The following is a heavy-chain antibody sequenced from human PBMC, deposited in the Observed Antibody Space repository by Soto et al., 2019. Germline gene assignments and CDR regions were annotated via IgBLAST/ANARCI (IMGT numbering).Heavy chain of an antibody. CDR2: ISSSGSTI. Sequence: PGGSLRLSCAASGFTFSSYEMNWVRQAPGKGLEWVSYISSSGSTIYYADSVKGRFTISRDNAKNSLYLQMNSLRAEDTAVYYCARAPHIVVVPAARNYYYGMDVWGQGTTVTVSS. J-gene: IGHJ6*02. CDR1: GFTFSSYE. V-gene: IGHV3-48*03. D-gene: IGHD2-2*01. CDR3: ARAPHIVVVPAARNYYYGMDV.